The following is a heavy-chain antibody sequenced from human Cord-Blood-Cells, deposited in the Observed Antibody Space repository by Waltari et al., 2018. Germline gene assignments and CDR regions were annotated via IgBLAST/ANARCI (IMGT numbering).Heavy chain of an antibody. CDR1: GGSISSSSYY. D-gene: IGHD4-17*01. V-gene: IGHV4-39*01. CDR3: ARQEREQNYGDYTWGAFDI. J-gene: IGHJ3*02. Sequence: QLQLQESGPGLVKPSETLSLTCTVSGGSISSSSYYWGWIRQPPGKGLEWIGSIYYSGSTYYNPTLKSRVTISVDTSKNQCSLKLSSVTAADTAVYYCARQEREQNYGDYTWGAFDIWGQGTMVTVSS. CDR2: IYYSGST.